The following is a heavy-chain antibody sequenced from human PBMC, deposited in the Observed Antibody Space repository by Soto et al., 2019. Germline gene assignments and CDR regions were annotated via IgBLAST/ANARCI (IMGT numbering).Heavy chain of an antibody. CDR2: ISYDGSDQ. Sequence: QVQVEEFGGGVVQPGRSLRLSCAGPTFTFSDFGFHWVRQAPGKGLEWVAMISYDGSDQYYGDSVQGRFTIYRDDSKNTVYLQMNSLRDEDTGMYYCAKSTYCNGGSCFPQYWGPGTLVTVSS. J-gene: IGHJ4*02. D-gene: IGHD2-15*01. CDR3: AKSTYCNGGSCFPQY. CDR1: TFTFSDFG. V-gene: IGHV3-30*18.